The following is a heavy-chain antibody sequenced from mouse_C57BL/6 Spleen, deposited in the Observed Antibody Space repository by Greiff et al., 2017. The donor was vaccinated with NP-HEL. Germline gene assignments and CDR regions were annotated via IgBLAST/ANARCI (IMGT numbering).Heavy chain of an antibody. CDR2: IRSKSNNYAT. Sequence: EVHLVESGGGLVQPKGSLKLSCAASGFSFNTYAMNWVRQAPGKGLEWVARIRSKSNNYATYYADSVKDRFTISRDDSESMLYLQMNNLKTEDTAMYYCVRLTAQATSAMDYWGQGTSVTVSS. J-gene: IGHJ4*01. CDR3: VRLTAQATSAMDY. CDR1: GFSFNTYA. D-gene: IGHD3-2*02. V-gene: IGHV10-1*01.